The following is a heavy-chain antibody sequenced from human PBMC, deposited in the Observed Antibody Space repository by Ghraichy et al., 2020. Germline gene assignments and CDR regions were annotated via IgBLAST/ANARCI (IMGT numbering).Heavy chain of an antibody. D-gene: IGHD2-21*01. CDR2: ISFDGSDK. J-gene: IGHJ4*02. V-gene: IGHV3-30*04. CDR3: AREGGAGGRYFDY. CDR1: GFTFSKNA. Sequence: SLRLSCAVSGFTFSKNAMHWVRQAPGKGLDWMAVISFDGSDKNYADSVKGRFTISRDNSKSTLYLQMNSLRDEDTALYYCAREGGAGGRYFDYWGQGTLVTVTS.